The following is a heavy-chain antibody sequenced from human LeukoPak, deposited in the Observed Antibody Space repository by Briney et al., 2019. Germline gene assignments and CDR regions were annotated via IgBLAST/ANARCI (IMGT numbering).Heavy chain of an antibody. J-gene: IGHJ3*02. D-gene: IGHD3-10*01. CDR2: IYPGDSDT. CDR3: ARAAVYYGSGRYDAFDI. V-gene: IGHV5-51*01. CDR1: GYSFTSYW. Sequence: GESLKISCKGSGYSFTSYWIGWVRQMPGKGLEWMGIIYPGDSDTRYSPSFQGQVTISVDKSISTAYLQWSSLKASDTAMYYCARAAVYYGSGRYDAFDIWGQGTMVTVSS.